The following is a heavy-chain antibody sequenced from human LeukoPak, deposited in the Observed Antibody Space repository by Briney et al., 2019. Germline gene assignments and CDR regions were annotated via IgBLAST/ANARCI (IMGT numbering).Heavy chain of an antibody. J-gene: IGHJ3*02. Sequence: GTSVKVSCKASGFTFTSSAMQWVRQARGQRLEWIGWIVVGSGNTNYAQKFQERVTITRDMSTSTAYMELSSLRSEDTAVYYCAASVDIDDNDDAFDIWGQGTMVTVSS. CDR1: GFTFTSSA. D-gene: IGHD5-12*01. CDR2: IVVGSGNT. CDR3: AASVDIDDNDDAFDI. V-gene: IGHV1-58*02.